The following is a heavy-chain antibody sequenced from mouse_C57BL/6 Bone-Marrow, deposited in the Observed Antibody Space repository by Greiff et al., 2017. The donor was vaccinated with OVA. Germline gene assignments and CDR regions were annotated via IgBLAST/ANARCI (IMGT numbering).Heavy chain of an antibody. Sequence: EVQVVESGGGLVKPGGSLKLSCAASGFTFSSYAMSWVRQTPEKRLEWVATISDGGSYTYYPDNVKGRFTISRDNAKNNLYLQMSHLKSEDTAMYYCARIYYGNHYAMDYWGQGTSVTVSS. D-gene: IGHD2-1*01. CDR1: GFTFSSYA. J-gene: IGHJ4*01. CDR2: ISDGGSYT. CDR3: ARIYYGNHYAMDY. V-gene: IGHV5-4*01.